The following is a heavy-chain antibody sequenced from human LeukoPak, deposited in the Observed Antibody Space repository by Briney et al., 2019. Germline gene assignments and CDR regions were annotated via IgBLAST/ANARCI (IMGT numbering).Heavy chain of an antibody. CDR3: AREGYNYALDY. Sequence: GGSLRLSCAASGFTFSSYSMNWVRQAPGKGLEWVSSISSSSSYIYYDNSVKGRFTISRDNAKNSLYLQMNSLRAEDTAVYYCAREGYNYALDYWGQGTLVTVSS. D-gene: IGHD5-18*01. CDR2: ISSSSSYI. CDR1: GFTFSSYS. J-gene: IGHJ4*02. V-gene: IGHV3-21*01.